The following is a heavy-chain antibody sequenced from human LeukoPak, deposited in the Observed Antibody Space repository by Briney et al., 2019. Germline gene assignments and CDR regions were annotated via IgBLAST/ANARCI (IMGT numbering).Heavy chain of an antibody. CDR2: IYTSGST. V-gene: IGHV4-4*07. CDR3: ARARYSSSWYQAFDI. D-gene: IGHD6-13*01. CDR1: GGSISSYY. J-gene: IGHJ3*02. Sequence: TSETLSLTCTVSGGSISSYYWSWIRQPAGKGLEWIGRIYTSGSTNYNPSLKSRVTMSVDTSKNQFSLKLSSVTAADTAVYYCARARYSSSWYQAFDIWGQGTMVTVSS.